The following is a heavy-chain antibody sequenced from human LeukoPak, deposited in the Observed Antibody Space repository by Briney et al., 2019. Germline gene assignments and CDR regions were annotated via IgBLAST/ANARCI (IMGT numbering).Heavy chain of an antibody. CDR1: GYTFNSSY. J-gene: IGHJ4*02. CDR2: INPSDDST. Sequence: ASVKVSCKASGYTFNSSYMHWVRQAPGQGLEWMGIINPSDDSTRYAQKFQGRVTMTKDTSTNTVYMHLSSLSSDDTAVYYCARAYYESSAYRHAVYFDYWGQGTLVTVYS. V-gene: IGHV1-46*02. D-gene: IGHD3-22*01. CDR3: ARAYYESSAYRHAVYFDY.